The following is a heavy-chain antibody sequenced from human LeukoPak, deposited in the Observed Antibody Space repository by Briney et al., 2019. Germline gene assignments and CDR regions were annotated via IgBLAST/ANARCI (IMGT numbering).Heavy chain of an antibody. J-gene: IGHJ4*02. CDR3: ARDPIYGDYSEDTDY. Sequence: SVKVSCKASGGTFSSYAISWVRQAPGQGLEWMGGIIPIFGTANYAQKFQGRVTITADKSTSTAYMELSSLRSEDTAVYYCARDPIYGDYSEDTDYWGQGTLVTVSS. V-gene: IGHV1-69*06. CDR2: IIPIFGTA. D-gene: IGHD4-17*01. CDR1: GGTFSSYA.